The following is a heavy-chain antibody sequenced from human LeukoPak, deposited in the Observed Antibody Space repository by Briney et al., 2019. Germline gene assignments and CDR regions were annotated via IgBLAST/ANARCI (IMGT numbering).Heavy chain of an antibody. D-gene: IGHD1-7*01. J-gene: IGHJ4*02. CDR1: GFTFSSYA. CDR2: ISGSGGST. Sequence: GGSLRLSCAASGFTFSSYAMSWVRQAPGKGLEWVSTISGSGGSTHYADSVKGRFTFSRDNSKNTLYLQMNSLRAEDTAVYYCAKGAIIGTPFDYWGQGTLVTVSS. V-gene: IGHV3-23*01. CDR3: AKGAIIGTPFDY.